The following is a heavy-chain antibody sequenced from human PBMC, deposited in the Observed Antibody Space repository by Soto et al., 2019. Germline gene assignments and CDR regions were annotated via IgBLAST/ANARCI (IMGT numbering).Heavy chain of an antibody. J-gene: IGHJ6*03. D-gene: IGHD2-21*01. Sequence: LSLTCAASGFTFSSYATSWVRQAPGKGLEWVSAISGSGGSTYYADSVKGRFTISRDNSKNTLYLQMNSLRAEDTAVYYCAKDRDSSYYYYYMDVWGKGTTVTVSS. V-gene: IGHV3-23*01. CDR3: AKDRDSSYYYYYMDV. CDR2: ISGSGGST. CDR1: GFTFSSYA.